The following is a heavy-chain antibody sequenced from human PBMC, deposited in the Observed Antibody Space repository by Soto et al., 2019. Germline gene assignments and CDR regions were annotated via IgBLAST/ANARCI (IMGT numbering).Heavy chain of an antibody. D-gene: IGHD1-1*01. CDR2: ISYDGSNK. V-gene: IGHV3-30*18. J-gene: IGHJ6*02. CDR1: GFTFSSYG. Sequence: QVQLVESGGGVVQPGRSLRLSCAASGFTFSSYGMHWVRQAPGKGLEWVAVISYDGSNKYYADSVKGRVTISRDNSENTLYLPMNSLRAEDTAVYYCAKDLDREPYYCGMDVWGQGTTVTVSS. CDR3: AKDLDREPYYCGMDV.